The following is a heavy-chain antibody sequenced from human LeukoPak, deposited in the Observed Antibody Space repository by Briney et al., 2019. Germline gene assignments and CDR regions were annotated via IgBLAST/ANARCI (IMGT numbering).Heavy chain of an antibody. D-gene: IGHD5-12*01. Sequence: SETLSLTCTVSGCSITRYYWSWVRQPPPKGLEWMGYMYDSGSTKHNPSLKSRVTISVDTTKHEFSLKVISATAADTAVYYCARDRGGYESAYFDYWGQGTLVTVSS. CDR2: MYDSGST. V-gene: IGHV4-59*12. J-gene: IGHJ4*02. CDR1: GCSITRYY. CDR3: ARDRGGYESAYFDY.